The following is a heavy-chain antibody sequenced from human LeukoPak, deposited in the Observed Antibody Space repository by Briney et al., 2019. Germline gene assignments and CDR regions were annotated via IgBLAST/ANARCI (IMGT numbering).Heavy chain of an antibody. CDR1: GYSFTNYW. CDR2: IYPDDSDT. Sequence: GESLKISCKVSGYSFTNYWIGWVRQMPGKGLEWMGVIYPDDSDTRYSPSFQGQVTISADKSISTAYLQWSSLKASDTAMYYCARLLPGIAVAGPIDYWGQGTLVTVSS. J-gene: IGHJ4*02. D-gene: IGHD6-19*01. V-gene: IGHV5-51*01. CDR3: ARLLPGIAVAGPIDY.